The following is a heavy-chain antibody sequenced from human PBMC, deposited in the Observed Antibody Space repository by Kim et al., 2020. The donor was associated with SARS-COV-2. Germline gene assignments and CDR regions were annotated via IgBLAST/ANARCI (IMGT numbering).Heavy chain of an antibody. CDR1: GFSFDDSA. J-gene: IGHJ4*02. CDR3: VRGTGVATYQWLDV. Sequence: GGSLRLSCSPSGFSFDDSAMNWVRLFPGKGMEWVCLIGSDGRYTVCADSLKGRFTISRDNSKRLLFLEMERLRTEDSAVYFCVRGTGVATYQWLDVWGQGTLVSVSS. CDR2: IGSDGRYT. D-gene: IGHD3-3*01. V-gene: IGHV3-43*02.